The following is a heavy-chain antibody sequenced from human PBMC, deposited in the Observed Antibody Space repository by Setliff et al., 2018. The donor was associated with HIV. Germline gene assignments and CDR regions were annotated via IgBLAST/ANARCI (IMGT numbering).Heavy chain of an antibody. Sequence: SETLSLTCAVSGYSISSGYYWGWIRQPPGKGLEWIGGINHIGGTNYNPSLKSRVTMSVDTSKNQFSLKLSSVTAADTAVYYCARGLEYSSASSFYFDYWGQGTLVTVSS. CDR3: ARGLEYSSASSFYFDY. V-gene: IGHV4-38-2*01. CDR1: GYSISSGYY. D-gene: IGHD6-6*01. CDR2: INHIGGT. J-gene: IGHJ4*02.